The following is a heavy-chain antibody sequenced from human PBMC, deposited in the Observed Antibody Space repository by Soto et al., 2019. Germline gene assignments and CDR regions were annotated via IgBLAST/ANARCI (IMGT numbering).Heavy chain of an antibody. CDR3: ARGGYSCYDLGADLAF. Sequence: SVKVSRKASGATFTSYTISWVRQAPGQGLEWMGRIIPILGIANYAQKFQGRVTITADKSTSTAYMELSSLRSEDTAVYYCARGGYSCYDLGADLAFWGQGTLVIVSS. D-gene: IGHD5-12*01. V-gene: IGHV1-69*02. CDR2: IIPILGIA. CDR1: GATFTSYT. J-gene: IGHJ1*01.